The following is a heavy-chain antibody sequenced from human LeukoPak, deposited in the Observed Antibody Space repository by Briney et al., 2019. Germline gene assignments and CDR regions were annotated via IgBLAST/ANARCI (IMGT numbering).Heavy chain of an antibody. J-gene: IGHJ4*02. V-gene: IGHV3-53*01. CDR1: GFTFSSYA. Sequence: PGGSLRLSCAASGFTFSSYAMHWVRQAPGKGLEWVSVIYSGGSTYYADSVKGRFTISRDNSKNTLYLQMNSLRAEDTAVYYCARIRDGYNQGYFDYWGQGTLVTVSS. D-gene: IGHD5-24*01. CDR3: ARIRDGYNQGYFDY. CDR2: IYSGGST.